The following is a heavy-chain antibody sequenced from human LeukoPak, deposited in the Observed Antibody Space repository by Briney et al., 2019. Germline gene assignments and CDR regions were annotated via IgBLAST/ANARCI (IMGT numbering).Heavy chain of an antibody. CDR3: ARRTGGAVWFDP. CDR1: GGSISPYY. D-gene: IGHD3-10*01. CDR2: MYYSGST. J-gene: IGHJ5*02. Sequence: SETLSLTCTVSGGSISPYYWSWIRQPPGKGLEWIGYMYYSGSTNYNPSLKSRVTISIDTSKNQFSLKLSSVTAADTAVYYCARRTGGAVWFDPWGQGTLVTVSS. V-gene: IGHV4-59*08.